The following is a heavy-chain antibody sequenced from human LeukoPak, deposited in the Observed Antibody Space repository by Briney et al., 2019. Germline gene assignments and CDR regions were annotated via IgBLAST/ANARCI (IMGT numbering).Heavy chain of an antibody. J-gene: IGHJ4*02. CDR1: GGTFSIYA. CDR2: IIPIFGTA. Sequence: ASVKVSCKASGGTFSIYAISWVRQAPGQGLEWMGGIIPIFGTANYAQKFQGRVTITADESTSTAYMELSSLRSEDTAVYYCARDSYENHDYDSSPGPFDYWGQGTLVTVSS. V-gene: IGHV1-69*13. CDR3: ARDSYENHDYDSSPGPFDY. D-gene: IGHD3-22*01.